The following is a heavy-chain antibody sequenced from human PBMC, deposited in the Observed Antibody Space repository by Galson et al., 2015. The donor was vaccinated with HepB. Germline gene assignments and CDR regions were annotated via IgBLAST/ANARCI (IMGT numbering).Heavy chain of an antibody. D-gene: IGHD3-22*01. CDR3: ARCVGPASVPDSSGYLGAFDY. J-gene: IGHJ4*02. Sequence: SLRLSCAASGFTFSSYAMHWVRQAPGKGLEWVAVISYDGSNKYYADSVKGRFTISRDNSKNALYLQMNSLRAEDTAVYYCARCVGPASVPDSSGYLGAFDYWGQGTLVTVSS. CDR2: ISYDGSNK. CDR1: GFTFSSYA. V-gene: IGHV3-30*04.